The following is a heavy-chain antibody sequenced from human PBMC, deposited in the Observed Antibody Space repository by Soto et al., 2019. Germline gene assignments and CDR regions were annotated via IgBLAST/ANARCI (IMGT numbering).Heavy chain of an antibody. CDR2: ISGNGGST. D-gene: IGHD3-22*01. J-gene: IGHJ4*02. CDR1: GFTFSSCA. Sequence: GGSLRLSCAASGFTFSSCAMGWVRQAPGKGLEWVSGISGNGGSTYYADSVKGRFTISRDTSKNTLYLQMDSLGAEDTAVYYCAKNPGYYYDSTGYHFDYWGQGT. CDR3: AKNPGYYYDSTGYHFDY. V-gene: IGHV3-23*01.